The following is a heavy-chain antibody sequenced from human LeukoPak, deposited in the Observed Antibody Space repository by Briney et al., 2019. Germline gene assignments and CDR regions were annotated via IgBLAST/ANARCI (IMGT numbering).Heavy chain of an antibody. CDR1: EFTFSYYG. Sequence: GGSLRLSCTASEFTFSYYGMHWVRQAPGKGLEWVAFIRYDGSDKNYADSVKGRFTISRDNSKNTLYLEMNSLRTEDTAVYYCAKDPRHCIGSACYQDYWGQGTLVTVSS. D-gene: IGHD2-15*01. J-gene: IGHJ4*02. V-gene: IGHV3-30*02. CDR3: AKDPRHCIGSACYQDY. CDR2: IRYDGSDK.